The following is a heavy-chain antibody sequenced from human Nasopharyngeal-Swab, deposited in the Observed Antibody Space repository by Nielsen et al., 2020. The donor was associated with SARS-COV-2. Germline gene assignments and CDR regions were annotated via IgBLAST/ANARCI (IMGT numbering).Heavy chain of an antibody. CDR2: IYYAGST. CDR1: GGSISFSY. V-gene: IGHV4-59*01. Sequence: SETLSLTCTVSGGSISFSYWNWIRQPPGKGLEWIGYIYYAGSTSYNPSLKSRVSISADTSENQFSLTLSSVTAVDTAVYYCATSINYNQDAFDIWGVGTMVTVSS. D-gene: IGHD5-24*01. J-gene: IGHJ3*02. CDR3: ATSINYNQDAFDI.